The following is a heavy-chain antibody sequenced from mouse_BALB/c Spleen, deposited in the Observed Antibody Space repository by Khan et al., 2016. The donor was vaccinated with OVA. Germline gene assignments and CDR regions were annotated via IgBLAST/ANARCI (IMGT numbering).Heavy chain of an antibody. V-gene: IGHV5-6*01. D-gene: IGHD1-1*01. CDR2: VSTGGSYT. Sequence: EVELVESGGDLVKPGGSLKLSCAASGFTFSTYGMSWVRQAPDKRLEWVATVSTGGSYTYYPDSVKGRFTISRDNAKNTLYLQMSGLRSEDTAMFYCTILAYYYDSEVFAYWGQGTLVTVSA. CDR1: GFTFSTYG. CDR3: TILAYYYDSEVFAY. J-gene: IGHJ3*01.